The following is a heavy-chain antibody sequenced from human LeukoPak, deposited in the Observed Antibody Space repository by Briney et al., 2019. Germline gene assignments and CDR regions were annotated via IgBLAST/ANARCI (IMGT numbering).Heavy chain of an antibody. CDR2: FDPEDGET. CDR3: ATDRKRSKVTGTTY. CDR1: GYTLTESS. Sequence: ASVKVSCKVSGYTLTESSMHWVRQAPGKGLEWMGGFDPEDGETIYAQKFQGRVTMTEDTSTDTAYMELSSLRSEDTAVYYCATDRKRSKVTGTTYWGQGTLVTVSS. D-gene: IGHD1-7*01. V-gene: IGHV1-24*01. J-gene: IGHJ4*02.